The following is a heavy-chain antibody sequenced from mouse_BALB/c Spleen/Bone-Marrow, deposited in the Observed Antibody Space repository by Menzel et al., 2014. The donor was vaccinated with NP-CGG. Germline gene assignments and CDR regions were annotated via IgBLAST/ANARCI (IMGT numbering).Heavy chain of an antibody. Sequence: VQLQQSGPELVKPGASVKISCKASGYSFTGYFMNWVMQSHGKSLEWIGRINPYNGDTFYNQKFKGKATLTVDKSSSTAHMELRSLASEDSAVYYCARWGDYDCPYWGQGTLVTVSA. CDR2: INPYNGDT. CDR3: ARWGDYDCPY. V-gene: IGHV1-20*02. D-gene: IGHD2-4*01. CDR1: GYSFTGYF. J-gene: IGHJ3*01.